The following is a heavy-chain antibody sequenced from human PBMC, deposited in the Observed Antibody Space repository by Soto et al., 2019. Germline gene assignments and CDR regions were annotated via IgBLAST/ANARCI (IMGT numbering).Heavy chain of an antibody. V-gene: IGHV1-18*01. Sequence: ASVKVSCKASGYTFTSYGISWVRQAPGQGLEWMGWISAYNGNTNYAQKLQGRVTMTTDTSTSTAYMELRSLRSDDTAVYYCARDTGAIEAAQWSHWGQGTLVTVAS. CDR2: ISAYNGNT. CDR3: ARDTGAIEAAQWSH. D-gene: IGHD6-13*01. CDR1: GYTFTSYG. J-gene: IGHJ4*02.